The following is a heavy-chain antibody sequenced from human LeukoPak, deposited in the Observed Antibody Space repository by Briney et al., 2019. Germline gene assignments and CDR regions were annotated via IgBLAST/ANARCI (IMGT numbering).Heavy chain of an antibody. V-gene: IGHV4-61*02. D-gene: IGHD2-2*01. CDR1: GGSISSGSYY. CDR3: ARDVRVVVPVVSGYNWFDP. Sequence: PSETLSLTCTVSGGSISSGSYYWSWIRQPAGKGLEWIGRIYTSGSTDYNPSLKSRVTISVDTSKNQFSLKLSSVTAADTAVCYCARDVRVVVPVVSGYNWFDPWGQGTLVTVSS. CDR2: IYTSGST. J-gene: IGHJ5*02.